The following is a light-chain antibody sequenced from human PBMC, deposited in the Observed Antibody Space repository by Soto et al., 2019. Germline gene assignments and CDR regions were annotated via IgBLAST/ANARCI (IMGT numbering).Light chain of an antibody. J-gene: IGKJ4*01. CDR1: QYVNTY. Sequence: EIVLTQSPATLSLSPGERATLSCRASQYVNTYLAWYQQKPGQAPRLLIYDASNRAAGVPARFSGSGSGTDFTLTISSLEPADFAVYYCQKRSNRFRRGAKVHIX. V-gene: IGKV3-11*01. CDR3: QKRSNR. CDR2: DAS.